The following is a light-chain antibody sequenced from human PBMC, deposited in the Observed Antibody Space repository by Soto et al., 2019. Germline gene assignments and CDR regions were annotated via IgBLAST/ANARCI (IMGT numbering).Light chain of an antibody. V-gene: IGKV1-12*01. CDR2: SAS. CDR1: QGISNW. Sequence: IQLTQSPSSVSASVGARATITCRASQGISNWLARYQQKLGAAPKLLIYSASNLQSGVPSSFSCSGFGTDFTLTISSLQPEDFATYYCQHTKTNNLPITFGRGTRLEI. CDR3: QHTKTNNLPIT. J-gene: IGKJ5*01.